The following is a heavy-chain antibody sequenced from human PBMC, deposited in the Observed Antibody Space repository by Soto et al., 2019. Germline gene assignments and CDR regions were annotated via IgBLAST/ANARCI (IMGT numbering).Heavy chain of an antibody. Sequence: GGSLRLSCAASGFTFSSYAMSWVRQAPGKGLEWVSAISGSGGSTYYADSVKGRFTISRDNSKNTLYLQMNSLRAEDRAVYYCAKLGYSNYLPFYYYYYGMDVWGQGTLVTVS. D-gene: IGHD4-4*01. CDR2: ISGSGGST. CDR1: GFTFSSYA. J-gene: IGHJ6*02. V-gene: IGHV3-23*01. CDR3: AKLGYSNYLPFYYYYYGMDV.